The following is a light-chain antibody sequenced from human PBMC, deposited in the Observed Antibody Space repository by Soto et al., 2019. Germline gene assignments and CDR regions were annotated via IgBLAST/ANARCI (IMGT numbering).Light chain of an antibody. V-gene: IGLV1-47*01. CDR3: AAWDDRLRGLYV. Sequence: QSVLTQPPSASGTPGQRVTMSCSGSSSNIGTNYVYWYQQLPGTAPKLLIYRNNQRPSGVPDRFSGSKSGTSASLAISGLRSEDEADYYCAAWDDRLRGLYVFGIGTKVTVL. J-gene: IGLJ1*01. CDR2: RNN. CDR1: SSNIGTNY.